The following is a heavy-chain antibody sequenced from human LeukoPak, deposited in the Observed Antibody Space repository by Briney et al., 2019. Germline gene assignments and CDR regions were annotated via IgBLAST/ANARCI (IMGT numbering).Heavy chain of an antibody. V-gene: IGHV3-7*01. J-gene: IGHJ6*03. CDR3: ARDHLVVVPTATGDYYYYYMDV. CDR1: GFTFSIYW. D-gene: IGHD2-2*01. CDR2: IKEDGNEK. Sequence: TGGSLRLSCAASGFTFSIYWMSWVRQAPGKGLEWVANIKEDGNEKYYVDSVKGRFTISRDNAKNSLYLQMNSLRAEDMAVYYCARDHLVVVPTATGDYYYYYMDVWGKGTTVTVSS.